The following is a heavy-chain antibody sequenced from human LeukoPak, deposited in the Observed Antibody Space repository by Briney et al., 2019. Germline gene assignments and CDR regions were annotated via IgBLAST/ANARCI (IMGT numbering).Heavy chain of an antibody. CDR1: GFTFSNYW. J-gene: IGHJ4*02. Sequence: GGSLRLSCAASGFTFSNYWMHWVRQAPGKGLVWVSRINPDGSGADYADSVKGRFTISRDNAKYSLYLQMSSLRAEDTAIYYCARASPQQAFLFDYWGQGTLVTVSS. D-gene: IGHD1/OR15-1a*01. CDR3: ARASPQQAFLFDY. CDR2: INPDGSGA. V-gene: IGHV3-74*01.